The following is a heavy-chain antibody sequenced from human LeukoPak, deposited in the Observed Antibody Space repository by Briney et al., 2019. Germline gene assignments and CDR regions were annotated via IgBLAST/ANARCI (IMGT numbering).Heavy chain of an antibody. D-gene: IGHD3-10*01. CDR3: ARDRSQEFDP. CDR1: RFTFRNYA. J-gene: IGHJ5*02. Sequence: GGSLRLSCAASRFTFRNYAMHWVRQAPGKGLEWVAVISSDGTNKDHADSVKGLFSISRDNSKNTLYLQMNRLRADDTAVYYCARDRSQEFDPWGQGTLVTVSS. CDR2: ISSDGTNK. V-gene: IGHV3-30*04.